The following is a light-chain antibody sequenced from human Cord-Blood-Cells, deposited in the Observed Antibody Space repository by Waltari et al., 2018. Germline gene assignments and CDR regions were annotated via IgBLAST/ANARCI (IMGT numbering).Light chain of an antibody. V-gene: IGKV1D-8*01. CDR3: QQYYSFPRT. CDR2: AAS. J-gene: IGKJ1*01. CDR1: QGIDSY. Sequence: VIWMTLSPSLPSASTGDRVTLRCRMNQGIDSYLAWYQQKPGKAPELLIYAASTLQSGVPSRFSGSGSGTNFTLTISCLQSEDFATYYCQQYYSFPRTFGQGTKVEIK.